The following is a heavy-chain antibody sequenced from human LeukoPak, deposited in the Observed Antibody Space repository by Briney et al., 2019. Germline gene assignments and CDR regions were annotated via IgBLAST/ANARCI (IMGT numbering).Heavy chain of an antibody. D-gene: IGHD3-10*01. V-gene: IGHV4-59*01. J-gene: IGHJ4*02. CDR1: GGSFSSYY. Sequence: SETLSLACNVSGGSFSSYYWSWIRQSPGKGLEWIGYIYYSGITYYNPSLKSRATISVDTSKNQFSLRLNSVTAADTAVYYCARAYFGSGYYHLDHWGQGTLVTVSS. CDR3: ARAYFGSGYYHLDH. CDR2: IYYSGIT.